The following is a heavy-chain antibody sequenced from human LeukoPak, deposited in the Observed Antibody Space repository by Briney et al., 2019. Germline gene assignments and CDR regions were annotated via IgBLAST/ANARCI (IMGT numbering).Heavy chain of an antibody. CDR2: IYTSGST. D-gene: IGHD1-26*01. CDR1: GGSISSYY. J-gene: IGHJ4*02. V-gene: IGHV4-4*07. Sequence: SETLSLTCTVSGGSISSYYWSWIRQPAGKGLEWIGRIYTSGSTNYNASLKSRVSMSVDTSKNQFSLKLSSVTAADTAVFYCARENSGNYREFDYWGQGTLVTVSS. CDR3: ARENSGNYREFDY.